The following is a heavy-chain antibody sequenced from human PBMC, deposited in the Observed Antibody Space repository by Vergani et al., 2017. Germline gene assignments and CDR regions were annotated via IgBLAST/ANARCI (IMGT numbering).Heavy chain of an antibody. CDR3: ARVGIAVAGDAFDY. CDR2: IIPIFGTA. V-gene: IGHV1-69*01. J-gene: IGHJ4*02. D-gene: IGHD6-19*01. CDR1: GGTFSSYA. Sequence: QVQLVQSGAEVKKPGSSVKVSCKASGGTFSSYAISWVRQAPEQGLEWMGGIIPIFGTANYAQKFQGRVTITADESTSTAYMELSSLRSEDTAVYYCARVGIAVAGDAFDYWGQGTLVTVSS.